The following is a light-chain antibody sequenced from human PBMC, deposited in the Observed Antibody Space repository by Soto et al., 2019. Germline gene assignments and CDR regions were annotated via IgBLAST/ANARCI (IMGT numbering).Light chain of an antibody. CDR2: KAS. Sequence: IQMTQTPSSLSASVGDRVTITCRAGQSISSWLAWYQQKPGKAPNLLIHKASHLESGVPSRFSGSGSGTEFTLTISSIEPEDFAVDYCQKRSNWPLTFGGGTKVDIK. V-gene: IGKV1-5*03. CDR1: QSISSW. CDR3: QKRSNWPLT. J-gene: IGKJ4*01.